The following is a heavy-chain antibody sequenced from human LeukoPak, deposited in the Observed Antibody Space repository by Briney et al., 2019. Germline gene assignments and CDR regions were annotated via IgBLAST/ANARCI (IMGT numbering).Heavy chain of an antibody. CDR1: GFTVSSNY. J-gene: IGHJ4*02. CDR2: IYSGGST. CDR3: ARDRLGDGYIREFDF. V-gene: IGHV3-53*01. Sequence: PGGSLRLSCAASGFTVSSNYMSWVRQAPGKGLEWVSVIYSGGSTYYADSVKGRFTISRDNAENSLSLQMNSLRPEDTAVYYCARDRLGDGYIREFDFWGQGTLVTVSS. D-gene: IGHD5-24*01.